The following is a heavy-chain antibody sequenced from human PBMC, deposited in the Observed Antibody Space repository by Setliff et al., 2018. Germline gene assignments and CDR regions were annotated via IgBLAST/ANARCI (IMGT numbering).Heavy chain of an antibody. CDR1: GYTFTSFG. Sequence: ASVKVSCKASGYTFTSFGISWVREAPGQGLEWMGWISASNGKTNYAQKFQGRVTMTTDTSTSTAYMDLRSLTSDDTAIYYCARINFYVSSGYYYAPDYWGPGTLVTVSS. V-gene: IGHV1-18*01. CDR3: ARINFYVSSGYYYAPDY. J-gene: IGHJ4*02. CDR2: ISASNGKT. D-gene: IGHD3-22*01.